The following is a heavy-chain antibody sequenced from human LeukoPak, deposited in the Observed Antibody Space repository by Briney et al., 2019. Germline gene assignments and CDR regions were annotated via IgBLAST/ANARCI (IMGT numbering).Heavy chain of an antibody. Sequence: GGSLRLSCAASGFTFSSYWMSWVRQAPGKGLEWVANIKQDGSEKYYVDSVKGRFTSSRDNAKNSLYLQMNSLRAEDTAVYYCAREDVGEVYTPFDYWGQGTLVTASS. V-gene: IGHV3-7*01. D-gene: IGHD3-10*01. CDR2: IKQDGSEK. CDR3: AREDVGEVYTPFDY. CDR1: GFTFSSYW. J-gene: IGHJ4*02.